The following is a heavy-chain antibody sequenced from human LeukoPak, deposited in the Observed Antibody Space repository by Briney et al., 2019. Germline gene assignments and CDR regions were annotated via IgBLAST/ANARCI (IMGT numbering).Heavy chain of an antibody. J-gene: IGHJ5*02. D-gene: IGHD3-10*01. CDR2: IYYSGST. Sequence: SETLSLTCTVSDGSISSNSYYWGWVRQPPGKGLEWIGSIYYSGSTYYSPSLKSRVTISVDTSKNQFFLTLSSATAADTAVYYCARRYDSGSYNTRYTWFDPWGLGVLVTVSS. V-gene: IGHV4-39*01. CDR1: DGSISSNSYY. CDR3: ARRYDSGSYNTRYTWFDP.